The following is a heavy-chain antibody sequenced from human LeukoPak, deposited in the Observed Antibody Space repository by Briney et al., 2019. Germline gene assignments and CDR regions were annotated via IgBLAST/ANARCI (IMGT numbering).Heavy chain of an antibody. V-gene: IGHV3-48*04. D-gene: IGHD5-24*01. CDR1: GFTYSSYS. Sequence: GGSLRLSCAASGFTYSSYSMNWVRQAPGKGLEWVSYISSSSSTIYYADSVKGRFTISRDNAKNSLYLQMNSLRAEDTAVYYCARDSEMAEPYFDYWAREPWSPSPQ. J-gene: IGHJ4*02. CDR2: ISSSSSTI. CDR3: ARDSEMAEPYFDY.